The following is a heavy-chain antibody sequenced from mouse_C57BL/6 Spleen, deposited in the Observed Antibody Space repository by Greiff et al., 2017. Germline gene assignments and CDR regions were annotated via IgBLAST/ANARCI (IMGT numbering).Heavy chain of an antibody. CDR2: FDPDNDDT. D-gene: IGHD1-1*01. CDR3: DRSGRSYYFDY. CDR1: GYTFTAYP. Sequence: QVQLQQSGAELVKPGASVKMSCTASGYTFTAYPIDWMKQKHGKSLEWIGSFDPDNDDTKYDEKFKGKATLTVEKSSSTVYLELSRLTSDDSAVSYCDRSGRSYYFDYWGQGTTLTVSS. V-gene: IGHV1-47*01. J-gene: IGHJ2*01.